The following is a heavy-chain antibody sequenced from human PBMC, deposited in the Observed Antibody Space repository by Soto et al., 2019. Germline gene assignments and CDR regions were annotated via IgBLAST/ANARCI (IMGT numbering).Heavy chain of an antibody. V-gene: IGHV3-30*18. CDR3: AKALGELSPESYDY. CDR2: ISYDGSDK. D-gene: IGHD3-16*02. CDR1: GFTFSSYA. Sequence: QVQLVESGGGVVQPGRSLRLSCAASGFTFSSYAMHWVRQAPGKGLEWVAVISYDGSDKYYADSVKGRFTISRDNSKNTLNLQMNSLRGDETAVYYCAKALGELSPESYDYWGQGTLITVSS. J-gene: IGHJ4*02.